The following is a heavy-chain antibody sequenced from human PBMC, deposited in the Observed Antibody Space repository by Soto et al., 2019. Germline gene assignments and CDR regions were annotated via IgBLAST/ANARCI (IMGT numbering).Heavy chain of an antibody. Sequence: ASVKVSCKASGYTFTSYGISWVRQAPGQGLEWMGWISVYDGTTKYAQNLQGRVTVTTDISATTAYMELRSLRSDDTAVYYCARDGKFLVGAADYWGQGXLVTVYS. D-gene: IGHD1-26*01. CDR3: ARDGKFLVGAADY. CDR1: GYTFTSYG. CDR2: ISVYDGTT. V-gene: IGHV1-18*01. J-gene: IGHJ4*02.